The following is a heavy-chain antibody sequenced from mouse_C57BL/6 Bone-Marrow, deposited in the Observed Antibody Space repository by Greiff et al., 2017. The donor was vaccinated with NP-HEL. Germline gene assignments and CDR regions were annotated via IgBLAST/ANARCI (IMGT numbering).Heavy chain of an antibody. D-gene: IGHD2-4*01. J-gene: IGHJ2*01. Sequence: VQLKESEGGLVQPGSSMKLSCTASGFTFSDYYMAWVRQVPEKGLEWVANINYDGSSTYYLDSLKSRFIISRDNAKNILYLQMSSLKAEDTATYYCARDMGLREGFDYWGQGTTLTVSS. CDR1: GFTFSDYY. CDR3: ARDMGLREGFDY. V-gene: IGHV5-16*01. CDR2: INYDGSST.